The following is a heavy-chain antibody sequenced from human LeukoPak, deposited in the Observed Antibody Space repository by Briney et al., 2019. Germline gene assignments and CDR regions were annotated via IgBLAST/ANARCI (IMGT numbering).Heavy chain of an antibody. D-gene: IGHD5-12*01. J-gene: IGHJ4*02. CDR2: IYYSGST. CDR3: ARDRRGYDWDFDY. CDR1: GGSISSYS. V-gene: IGHV4-59*01. Sequence: SETLSLTCTVSGGSISSYSWSWIRQPPGKGLEWIGYIYYSGSTNYNPSLKSRVTISVDMSKNQFSLKLSSVTAADTAVYYCARDRRGYDWDFDYWGQGTLVTVSS.